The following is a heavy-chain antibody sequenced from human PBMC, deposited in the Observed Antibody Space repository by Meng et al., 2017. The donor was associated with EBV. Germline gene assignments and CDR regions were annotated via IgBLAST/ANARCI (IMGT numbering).Heavy chain of an antibody. J-gene: IGHJ4*02. D-gene: IGHD3-16*02. V-gene: IGHV1-18*01. Sequence: QVQLGQPGGEGKKPGASLKVSGKASGYTFTSYGISWVRQAPGQGLEWMGWISAYNGNTNYAQKLQGRVTMTTDTSTSTAYMELRSLRSDDTAVYYCARVRTFGGVIPPDYWGQGTLVTVSS. CDR3: ARVRTFGGVIPPDY. CDR1: GYTFTSYG. CDR2: ISAYNGNT.